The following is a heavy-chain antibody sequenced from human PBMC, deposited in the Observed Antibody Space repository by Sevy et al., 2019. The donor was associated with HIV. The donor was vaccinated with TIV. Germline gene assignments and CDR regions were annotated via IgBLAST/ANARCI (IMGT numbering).Heavy chain of an antibody. D-gene: IGHD3-22*01. V-gene: IGHV5-51*01. Sequence: GESLKISCKGSGYSFTSYWIAWVRQMPGKGLEWMGIIYPSDSDTKYSPSFQGRVTISADKSISTAYLQWSTLKASDTAIDYCARPAGFYDNSGYSFMDYWGQGTLVTVSS. CDR1: GYSFTSYW. J-gene: IGHJ4*02. CDR2: IYPSDSDT. CDR3: ARPAGFYDNSGYSFMDY.